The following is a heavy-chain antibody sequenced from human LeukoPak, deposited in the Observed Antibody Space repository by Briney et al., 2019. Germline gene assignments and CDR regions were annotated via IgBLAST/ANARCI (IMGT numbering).Heavy chain of an antibody. J-gene: IGHJ4*02. CDR3: AREKQVPAAYRRVYYFDY. V-gene: IGHV4-39*02. D-gene: IGHD2-2*01. CDR2: IYYSGST. Sequence: SETLSLTCTVSGGSISSSSYYWGWIRQPPGKGLEWIGSIYYSGSTYYNPSLKSRVTISVDTSKNQFSLKLSSVTAADTAVYYCAREKQVPAAYRRVYYFDYWGQGTLVTVSS. CDR1: GGSISSSSYY.